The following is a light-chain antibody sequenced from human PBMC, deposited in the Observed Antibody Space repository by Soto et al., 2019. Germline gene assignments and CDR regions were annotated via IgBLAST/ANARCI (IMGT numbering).Light chain of an antibody. Sequence: EIVMTQSPATLSVSPGERGTLSCRASQSVSSYLAWYQQKPGQAPRLLIYDASNRATGIAARFSGSGYGTDFTLTISSLEPEDFAVYYCQQRSNWPPLAFGGGTKVDI. J-gene: IGKJ4*01. CDR2: DAS. CDR1: QSVSSY. CDR3: QQRSNWPPLA. V-gene: IGKV3-11*01.